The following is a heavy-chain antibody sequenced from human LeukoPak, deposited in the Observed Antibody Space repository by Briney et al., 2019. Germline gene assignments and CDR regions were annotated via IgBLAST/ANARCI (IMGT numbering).Heavy chain of an antibody. CDR1: GYTFTSYG. CDR3: ARVYVMAGNNWFDP. Sequence: GASVKVSCKASGYTFTSYGITWVRQAPGQGLEWMGWISANNGNTNYAQKLQGRVTMTTDTSTSTVYMELRSLTSDDTAVYYCARVYVMAGNNWFDPWGQGTLVTVSS. V-gene: IGHV1-18*01. CDR2: ISANNGNT. D-gene: IGHD6-19*01. J-gene: IGHJ5*02.